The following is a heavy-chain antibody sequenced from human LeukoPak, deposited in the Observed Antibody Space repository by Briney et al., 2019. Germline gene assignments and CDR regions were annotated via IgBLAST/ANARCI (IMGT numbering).Heavy chain of an antibody. Sequence: GGSLRLSCAASGFTSRSYGMNWVRQAPGKGLEWVSAIGVSGDQTFYADSVKGRFTISRDNSKNTLSLAMNNLRAEDTAVYYCAKERNARGALDYWGRGTLVTVSS. CDR3: AKERNARGALDY. J-gene: IGHJ4*02. CDR2: IGVSGDQT. V-gene: IGHV3-23*01. D-gene: IGHD2-2*01. CDR1: GFTSRSYG.